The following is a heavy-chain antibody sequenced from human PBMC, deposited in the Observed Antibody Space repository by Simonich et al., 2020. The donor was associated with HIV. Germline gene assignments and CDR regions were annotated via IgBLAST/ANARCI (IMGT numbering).Heavy chain of an antibody. D-gene: IGHD4-17*01. CDR3: ARRHPTTVTTPYFDY. J-gene: IGHJ4*02. CDR1: GGSFSGYY. Sequence: QVQLQQWGAGLLKPSETLSLTCAVYGGSFSGYYWSWISQPPGKGLGWIGEINHSGSTNYNPSLKSRVTISVDTSKNQFSLKPSSVTAADTAVYYCARRHPTTVTTPYFDYWGQGTLVTVSS. V-gene: IGHV4-34*01. CDR2: INHSGST.